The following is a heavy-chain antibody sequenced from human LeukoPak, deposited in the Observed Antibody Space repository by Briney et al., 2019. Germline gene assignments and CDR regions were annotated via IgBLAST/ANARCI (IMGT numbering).Heavy chain of an antibody. Sequence: PSETLSLTCAVYGGSFSGYYWSWIRQPPGKGLEWIGEINHSGSTNYNPSLKSRVTISVDTSKNQFSLKLSSVTAADTAVYYCARVSGDNDAFGIWGQGTMVTVSS. CDR3: ARVSGDNDAFGI. J-gene: IGHJ3*02. CDR1: GGSFSGYY. CDR2: INHSGST. V-gene: IGHV4-34*01. D-gene: IGHD4-17*01.